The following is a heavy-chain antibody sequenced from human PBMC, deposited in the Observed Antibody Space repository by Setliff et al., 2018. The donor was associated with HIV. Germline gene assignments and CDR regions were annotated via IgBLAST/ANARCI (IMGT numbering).Heavy chain of an antibody. CDR2: VIPSFATA. D-gene: IGHD1-1*01. V-gene: IGHV1-69*13. CDR3: ANPHDGGAFDV. Sequence: SVKVSCKASGGTFKNLANSWVRQAPGQGLEWMGGVIPSFATANYAQKFQGRITITADELTSTVYMDLNSLKSEDSAVYYCANPHDGGAFDVWGQGTAVTVSS. J-gene: IGHJ3*01. CDR1: GGTFKNLA.